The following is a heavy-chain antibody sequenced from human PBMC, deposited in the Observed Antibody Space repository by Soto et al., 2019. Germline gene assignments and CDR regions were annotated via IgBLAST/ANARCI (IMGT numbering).Heavy chain of an antibody. CDR3: ARSWSGIDL. CDR1: GGSISGAGYY. V-gene: IGHV4-31*01. Sequence: QVQLQESGPGLVKPSQTLSLTCTVSGGSISGAGYYWTWIRQHPGEGLEWIGYTSHSGSTYYVPALXXLXNXXLHTSKNQFSLTLSSVIAADTAAYYCARSWSGIDLWGQGTLVTVSS. D-gene: IGHD1-26*01. CDR2: TSHSGST. J-gene: IGHJ5*02.